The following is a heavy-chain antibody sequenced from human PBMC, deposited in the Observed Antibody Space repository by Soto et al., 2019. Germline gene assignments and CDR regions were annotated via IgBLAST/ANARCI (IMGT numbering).Heavy chain of an antibody. CDR3: ARAHGSGWYFDY. CDR2: INHSGST. D-gene: IGHD6-19*01. CDR1: GGSFSGHC. V-gene: IGHV4-34*01. J-gene: IGHJ4*02. Sequence: SETLRLTYAVVGGSFSGHCWSWIRQPPGKGLEWIGEINHSGSTNYNPSLKSRVTISADTSKNQFSLKLNSVTAADTAVYYCARAHGSGWYFDYWGQGTPVTVSS.